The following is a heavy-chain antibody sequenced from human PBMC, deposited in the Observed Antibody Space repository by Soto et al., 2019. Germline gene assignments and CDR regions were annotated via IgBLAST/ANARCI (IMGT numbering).Heavy chain of an antibody. V-gene: IGHV1-24*01. J-gene: IGHJ6*02. CDR1: GYTLTELS. D-gene: IGHD3-10*01. CDR3: ATDQRSGSYPYYYYGMDV. CDR2: FDPEDGDT. Sequence: ASVKVSCKVSGYTLTELSMHWVRQAPGKGLEWMGGFDPEDGDTIYAQKFQGRVTMTEDTSTDTAYMELSSLRSEDTAVYYCATDQRSGSYPYYYYGMDVWGQGTTVTVSS.